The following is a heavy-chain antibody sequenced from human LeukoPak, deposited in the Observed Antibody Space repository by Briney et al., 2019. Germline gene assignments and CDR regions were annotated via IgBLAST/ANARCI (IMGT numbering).Heavy chain of an antibody. CDR2: ISGSGGST. CDR1: GFTFSSYA. Sequence: GGSLRLSCAASGFTFSSYAMSWVRQAPGKGLEWVSAISGSGGSTYYADFVKGRFTISRDNSKNTLYLQMNSLRAEDTAVYYCEGDSSSQYYFDYWGQGTLVTVSS. CDR3: EGDSSSQYYFDY. J-gene: IGHJ4*02. V-gene: IGHV3-23*01. D-gene: IGHD6-13*01.